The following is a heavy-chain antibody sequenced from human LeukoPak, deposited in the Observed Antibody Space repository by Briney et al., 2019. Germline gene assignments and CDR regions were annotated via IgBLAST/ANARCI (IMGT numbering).Heavy chain of an antibody. D-gene: IGHD6-13*01. CDR1: GFSVSNKY. J-gene: IGHJ3*02. V-gene: IGHV3-53*01. Sequence: PGGSLRLSCAASGFSVSNKYMSWVRQARRKGLEWVALTYTDDSAHYADSVKGRFAISRDNSKNTLSLQLNSLRAEDSALYYCAGGYTNTRSALWAFDIWGRGTMVTVSS. CDR2: TYTDDSA. CDR3: AGGYTNTRSALWAFDI.